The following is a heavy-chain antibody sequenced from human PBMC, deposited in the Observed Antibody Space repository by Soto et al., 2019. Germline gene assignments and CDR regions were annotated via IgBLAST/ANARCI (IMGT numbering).Heavy chain of an antibody. D-gene: IGHD3-16*01. Sequence: EVQLVESGGGLVQPGGSLRLSCEASGFMFSTYLMSWVRQAPGKGLEWVANIKQGGNEKFYVDSVKGRFTISRDNAKKSLFVKVNRQRPEDTAVYYCVGALSYEVPYYYCGMGVWGQGTRVTVS. J-gene: IGHJ6*02. CDR1: GFMFSTYL. CDR2: IKQGGNEK. V-gene: IGHV3-7*01. CDR3: VGALSYEVPYYYCGMGV.